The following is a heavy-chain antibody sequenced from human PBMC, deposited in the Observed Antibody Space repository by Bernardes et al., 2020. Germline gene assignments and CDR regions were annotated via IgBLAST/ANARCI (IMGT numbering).Heavy chain of an antibody. CDR3: ARGRFFTNYYYYGMDV. V-gene: IGHV3-72*01. CDR2: TRNKANSYTT. D-gene: IGHD3-3*01. CDR1: GFTFSDHY. Sequence: GGSLRLSCAASGFTFSDHYMDWVRQAPGKGLEWVGRTRNKANSYTTEYAASVKGRFTISRDDSKNSLYLQMNSLKTEDTAVYYCARGRFFTNYYYYGMDVWGKGTTVTVSS. J-gene: IGHJ6*04.